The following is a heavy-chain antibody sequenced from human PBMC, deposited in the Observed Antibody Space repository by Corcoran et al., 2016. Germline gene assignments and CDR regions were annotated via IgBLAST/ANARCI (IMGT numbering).Heavy chain of an antibody. CDR2: ISYDGRNK. Sequence: QVQLVESGGGVVQPGRSLRLSCAASGFTFITYGMHWVRQAPGKGLEWVTVISYDGRNKYYADSVKGRFTISRDNSKNTLYLQMNSLRVEDTARYYCAKGGGGQWSGGAFNIWGQGTVVSVSS. CDR1: GFTFITYG. V-gene: IGHV3-30*18. CDR3: AKGGGGQWSGGAFNI. J-gene: IGHJ3*02. D-gene: IGHD2-8*01.